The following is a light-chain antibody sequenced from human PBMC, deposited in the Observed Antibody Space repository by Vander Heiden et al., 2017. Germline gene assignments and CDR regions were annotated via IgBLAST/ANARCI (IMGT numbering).Light chain of an antibody. CDR2: CAS. V-gene: IGKV4-1*01. CDR3: QQYYSPPLT. J-gene: IGKJ2*01. Sequence: DIVMTQSPDFLAVSLCERETINCKSSQSVLYSSNIRNYLAWYQQKPGQPPKLLIYCASTLESGVPSRFSGSGSGTDFTLTISSLQAEDVAVYYCQQYYSPPLTFGRGTKLEIK. CDR1: QSVLYSSNIRNY.